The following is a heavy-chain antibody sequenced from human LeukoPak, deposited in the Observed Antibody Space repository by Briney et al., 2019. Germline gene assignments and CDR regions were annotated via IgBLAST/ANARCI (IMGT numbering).Heavy chain of an antibody. CDR3: GATPIPRGTSRPLDY. CDR2: IYTSGST. CDR1: GGSISSGSYY. Sequence: SETLSLTCTVSGGSISSGSYYWSWIGQPAGMELEWIVRIYTSGSTSYNPSFKSRVTIAVDRSKNEVHLKLTSVTAATTGVYYAGATPIPRGTSRPLDYWAHGTPVTVSS. J-gene: IGHJ4*01. V-gene: IGHV4-61*02. D-gene: IGHD1-1*01.